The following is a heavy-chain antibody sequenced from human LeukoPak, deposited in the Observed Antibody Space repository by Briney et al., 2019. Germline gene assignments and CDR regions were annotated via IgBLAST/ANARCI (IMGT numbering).Heavy chain of an antibody. V-gene: IGHV1-18*01. Sequence: GASVKVSCKXSGYTFTSYGISWVRQAPGQGLEWMGWISAYNGNTNYAQKLQGRVTMTTDTSTSTAYMELRSLRSDDTAVYYCARDRVGEQWLVIAFDIWGQGTMVTVSS. J-gene: IGHJ3*02. D-gene: IGHD6-19*01. CDR2: ISAYNGNT. CDR3: ARDRVGEQWLVIAFDI. CDR1: GYTFTSYG.